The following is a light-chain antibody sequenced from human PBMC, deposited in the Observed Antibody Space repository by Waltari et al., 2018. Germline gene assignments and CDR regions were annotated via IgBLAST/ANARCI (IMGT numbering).Light chain of an antibody. Sequence: QSVLTQPPSASGTPGQRVTISCSGSSSNIGSNYVYWYQQLPGTAPKPPHYGNNQRPSGVPDRFSGSKSGTSASLAISGRRSEDEADYYCAAWDDSLSGRVFGGGTKLTVL. V-gene: IGLV1-47*01. CDR1: SSNIGSNY. CDR2: GNN. CDR3: AAWDDSLSGRV. J-gene: IGLJ3*02.